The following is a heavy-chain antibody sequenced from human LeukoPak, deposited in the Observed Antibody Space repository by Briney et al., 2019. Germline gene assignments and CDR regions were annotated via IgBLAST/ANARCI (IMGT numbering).Heavy chain of an antibody. J-gene: IGHJ4*02. Sequence: GESLKISCAASGFKFDDSTMHWVRQTPGKGLEWVSLINWDGGSTYYGDSVKGRFTISRDNSKNSLYLQMDRLTSEDTALYYCAKGDVESPMNFYRWGQGTLVTVSS. CDR1: GFKFDDST. CDR3: AKGDVESPMNFYR. CDR2: INWDGGST. V-gene: IGHV3-43*01. D-gene: IGHD2/OR15-2a*01.